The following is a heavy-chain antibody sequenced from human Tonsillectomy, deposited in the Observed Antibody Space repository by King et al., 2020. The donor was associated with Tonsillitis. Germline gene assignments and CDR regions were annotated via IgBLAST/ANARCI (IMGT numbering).Heavy chain of an antibody. D-gene: IGHD4-23*01. Sequence: VQLVESGGGLVKPGGSLRLSCAASGFTFSVHYMSWIRQAPGKGLEWVSYISRSGDTKYYADSVKGRFTVSRDNAGNSLYLQMNSLRAEDTAVYYCARTTVALDYWGQGTLVTVSS. CDR3: ARTTVALDY. J-gene: IGHJ4*02. CDR1: GFTFSVHY. CDR2: ISRSGDTK. V-gene: IGHV3-11*01.